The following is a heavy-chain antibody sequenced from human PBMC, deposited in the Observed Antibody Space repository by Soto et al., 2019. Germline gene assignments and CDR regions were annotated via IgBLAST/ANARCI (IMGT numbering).Heavy chain of an antibody. D-gene: IGHD2-15*01. CDR3: AKDRYCSGGSCSSPAYFDY. J-gene: IGHJ4*02. V-gene: IGHV3-23*01. CDR1: GFTFSNYA. CDR2: ISGSTGST. Sequence: GGSLRLSCAAPGFTFSNYAMTWVRQAPGRGLEWVSTISGSTGSTYYADSVKGRFTISRDNSKNTLFLQLNSLRAEDTAVYYCAKDRYCSGGSCSSPAYFDYWGQGTLVTVSS.